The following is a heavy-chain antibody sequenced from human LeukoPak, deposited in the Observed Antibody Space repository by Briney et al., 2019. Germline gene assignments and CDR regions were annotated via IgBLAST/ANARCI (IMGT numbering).Heavy chain of an antibody. J-gene: IGHJ4*02. CDR2: IYYSGST. D-gene: IGHD1-26*01. V-gene: IGHV4-59*01. Sequence: PSETLSLTCTVSGGSLSSYYWSWIRQPPGKGLERIGYIYYSGSTNYNPSLKSRVTIAVDTSKNQFSLKLSSVTAADTAVYYCARVPSGSYYRGNYFDYWGQGTLVTVSS. CDR1: GGSLSSYY. CDR3: ARVPSGSYYRGNYFDY.